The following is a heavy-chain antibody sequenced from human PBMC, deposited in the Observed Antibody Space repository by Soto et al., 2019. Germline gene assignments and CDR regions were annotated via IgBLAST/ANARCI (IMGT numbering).Heavy chain of an antibody. CDR3: ARGTLRIEMIRGYEGGYYYGMDV. CDR2: IYYRGST. Sequence: PSETLSLTCTVSGASISTDYWSWIRQPPGKGLEWIGNIYYRGSTNYNPSLKSRVTISADTSKNQFSLKLTSVTAADTAVYYCARGTLRIEMIRGYEGGYYYGMDVWGQGTTVTVSS. J-gene: IGHJ6*02. CDR1: GASISTDY. V-gene: IGHV4-59*01. D-gene: IGHD3-10*01.